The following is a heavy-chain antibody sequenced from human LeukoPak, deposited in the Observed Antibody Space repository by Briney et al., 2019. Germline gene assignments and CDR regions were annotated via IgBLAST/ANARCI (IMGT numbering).Heavy chain of an antibody. Sequence: PGGSLTLSCAASGFTVSSNHMSWVRQAPGKGLEWVSVIYSSGSTYYADSVKGRFTISRDNSKNTLYLQMNSLRAEDTAVYYCARYIYGYADYWGQETLLTVSS. CDR1: GFTVSSNH. J-gene: IGHJ4*02. D-gene: IGHD5-18*01. CDR3: ARYIYGYADY. V-gene: IGHV3-53*01. CDR2: IYSSGST.